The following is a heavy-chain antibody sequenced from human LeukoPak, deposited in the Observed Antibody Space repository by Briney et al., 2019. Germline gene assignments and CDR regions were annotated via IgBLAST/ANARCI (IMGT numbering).Heavy chain of an antibody. V-gene: IGHV4-39*07. CDR3: ATHSSSSDYFDY. CDR1: GGSISSSSYY. CDR2: IYYSGST. J-gene: IGHJ4*02. Sequence: PSETLSLTCTVSGGSISSSSYYWGWIRQPPGKGLEWIGSIYYSGSTYYNPSLKSRVTISVDTSKNQFSLKLSSVTAADTAVYYCATHSSSSDYFDYWGQGTLVTVSS. D-gene: IGHD6-6*01.